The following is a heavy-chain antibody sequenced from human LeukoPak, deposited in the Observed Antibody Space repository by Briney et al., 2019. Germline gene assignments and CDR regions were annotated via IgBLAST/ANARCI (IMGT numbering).Heavy chain of an antibody. V-gene: IGHV4-61*08. CDR1: GASVSSGGYY. CDR3: ARGRYGWLPFDY. CDR2: IYHSGNA. Sequence: PSETLSLTCTVSGASVSSGGYYWTWIRQRPGTGLEWIGYIYHSGNANYNPSLKSRVTISVDTSKNQFTLKLSSVTAADTAVYYCARGRYGWLPFDYWGQGTLVTVSS. D-gene: IGHD3-16*01. J-gene: IGHJ4*02.